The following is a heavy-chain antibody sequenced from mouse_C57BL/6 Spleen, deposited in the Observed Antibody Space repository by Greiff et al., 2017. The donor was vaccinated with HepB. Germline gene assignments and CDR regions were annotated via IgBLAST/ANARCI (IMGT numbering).Heavy chain of an antibody. Sequence: EVKLMESGGGLVKPGGSLKLSCAASGFTFSSYAMSWVRQTPEKRLEWVATISDGGSYTYYPDNVKGRFTISRDNAKNNLYLQMSHLKSEDTAMYYCAREGNWDGRYFDVWGTGTTVTVSS. D-gene: IGHD4-1*01. V-gene: IGHV5-4*01. CDR1: GFTFSSYA. CDR3: AREGNWDGRYFDV. CDR2: ISDGGSYT. J-gene: IGHJ1*03.